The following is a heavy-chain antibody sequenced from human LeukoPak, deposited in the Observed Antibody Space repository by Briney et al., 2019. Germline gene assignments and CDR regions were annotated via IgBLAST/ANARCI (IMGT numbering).Heavy chain of an antibody. V-gene: IGHV1-2*02. CDR2: INPNSVVT. D-gene: IGHD2-15*01. CDR3: ALGAGMVVAAAQS. J-gene: IGHJ5*02. CDR1: LYTFTGYY. Sequence: ASVKVSCKASLYTFTGYYMHWVRQSPGQGREWMGWINPNSVVTNYAQKFQGRGTITRDTFIRTAYMEVSRLRCDDTGVYYCALGAGMVVAAAQSWGQGPLVTVSS.